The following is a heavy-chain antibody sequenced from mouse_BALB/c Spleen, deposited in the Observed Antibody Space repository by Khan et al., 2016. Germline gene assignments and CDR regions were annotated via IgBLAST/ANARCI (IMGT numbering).Heavy chain of an antibody. Sequence: VQLQQSGTVLARPGASVKMSCKASGYSFTSYWMHWVKQRPGQGLEWIGAIFPGNSDTNYNQKFKGKDKLTAVTSASTAYMELSSLTNEDSPVYYCTSLLLAWFAYCGQGTLVTVSA. J-gene: IGHJ3*01. CDR2: IFPGNSDT. CDR3: TSLLLAWFAY. CDR1: GYSFTSYW. D-gene: IGHD2-10*01. V-gene: IGHV1-5*01.